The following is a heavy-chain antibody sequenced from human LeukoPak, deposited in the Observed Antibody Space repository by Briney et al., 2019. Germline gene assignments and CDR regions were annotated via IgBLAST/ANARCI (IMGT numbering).Heavy chain of an antibody. Sequence: PGGSLRLSCVASGFPFSSYWMTWVRQPPGKGLEWIGEMYLSGTTHSNPSVKSRVTISIDKSKNQFFLNLSSVTAADTAVYYCAGLVGRYSSGLYYYYFDYWGQGTLVTVSS. V-gene: IGHV4-4*02. CDR2: MYLSGTT. J-gene: IGHJ4*02. D-gene: IGHD3-22*01. CDR1: GFPFSSYW. CDR3: AGLVGRYSSGLYYYYFDY.